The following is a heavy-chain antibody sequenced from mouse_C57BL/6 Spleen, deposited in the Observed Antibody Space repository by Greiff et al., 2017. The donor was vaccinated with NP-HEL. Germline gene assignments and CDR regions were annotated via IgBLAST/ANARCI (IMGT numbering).Heavy chain of an antibody. CDR1: GYTFTSYG. Sequence: VKLVESGAELARPGASVKLSCKASGYTFTSYGISWVKQRTGQGLEWIGEIYPRSGNTYYNEKFKGKATLTADKSSSTAYMELRSLTSEDSAVYFCASGNYVDYAMDYWGQGTSVTVSS. CDR2: IYPRSGNT. V-gene: IGHV1-81*01. D-gene: IGHD2-1*01. J-gene: IGHJ4*01. CDR3: ASGNYVDYAMDY.